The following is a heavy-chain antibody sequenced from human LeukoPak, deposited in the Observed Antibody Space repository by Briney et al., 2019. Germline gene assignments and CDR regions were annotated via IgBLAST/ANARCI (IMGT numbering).Heavy chain of an antibody. Sequence: SETLSLTCTVSGGSISSGGYYWSWIRQHPGKGLEWIGYIYYSGSTYYNPSLKSRVTISVDTSKNQFSLKLSSVTAADTAVYYCARGTVGFSTSPKEDYWGQGTLVTVS. CDR1: GGSISSGGYY. CDR2: IYYSGST. V-gene: IGHV4-31*03. CDR3: ARGTVGFSTSPKEDY. J-gene: IGHJ4*02. D-gene: IGHD2-2*01.